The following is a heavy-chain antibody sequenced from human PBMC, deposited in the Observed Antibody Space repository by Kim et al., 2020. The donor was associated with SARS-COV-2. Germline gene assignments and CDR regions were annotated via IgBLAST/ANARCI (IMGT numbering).Heavy chain of an antibody. D-gene: IGHD2-2*01. CDR1: GFTFSSYA. Sequence: GGSLRLSCAASGFTFSSYAMHWVRQAPGKGLEWVAVISYDGSNKYYADSVKGRFTISRDNSKNTLYLQMNSLRAEDTAVYYCASLNIVVVPAALYNWFDPWGQGTLVTVSS. CDR3: ASLNIVVVPAALYNWFDP. V-gene: IGHV3-30-3*01. J-gene: IGHJ5*02. CDR2: ISYDGSNK.